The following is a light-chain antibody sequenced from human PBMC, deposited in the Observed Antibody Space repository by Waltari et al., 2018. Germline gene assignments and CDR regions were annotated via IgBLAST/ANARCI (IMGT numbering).Light chain of an antibody. Sequence: SYELTQPPSVSVTPGQTAKIACSGEELGHKFANWYQQRPGQSPLRVIYQDLKRPSGISARGAGSTSGNTTTLTIAGAQAIDEADYYCQAWDDSVGGFGGGTRLTVL. CDR2: QDL. CDR1: ELGHKF. CDR3: QAWDDSVGG. J-gene: IGLJ2*01. V-gene: IGLV3-1*01.